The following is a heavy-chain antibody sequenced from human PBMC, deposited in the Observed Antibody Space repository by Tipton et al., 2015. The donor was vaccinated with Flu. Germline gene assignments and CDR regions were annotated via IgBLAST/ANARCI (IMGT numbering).Heavy chain of an antibody. CDR1: GFTFGDYA. V-gene: IGHV3-49*03. CDR3: TRDQGQYYDILTGYYSRYYFDY. D-gene: IGHD3-9*01. Sequence: SLRLSCTASGFTFGDYAMSWFRQAPGKGLEWVGFIRSKAYGGTTEYAASVKGRFTISRDDSKSIAYLQMNSLKTEDTAVYYCTRDQGQYYDILTGYYSRYYFDYWGQGTLVTVSS. CDR2: IRSKAYGGTT. J-gene: IGHJ4*02.